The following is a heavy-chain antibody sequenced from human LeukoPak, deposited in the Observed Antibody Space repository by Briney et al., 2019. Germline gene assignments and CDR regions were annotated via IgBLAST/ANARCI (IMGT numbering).Heavy chain of an antibody. V-gene: IGHV3-53*01. CDR3: ARWDSSGYHKYYFDY. J-gene: IGHJ4*02. CDR2: IYSGGST. D-gene: IGHD3-22*01. CDR1: GFTVSSNY. Sequence: PGGSLRLSCAAFGFTVSSNYMNWVRQAPGKGLEWVSIIYSGGSTYYADSVKGRFTISRDNSKNTLYLQMNSLTAEDTAVYYCARWDSSGYHKYYFDYWGQGTLVTVSS.